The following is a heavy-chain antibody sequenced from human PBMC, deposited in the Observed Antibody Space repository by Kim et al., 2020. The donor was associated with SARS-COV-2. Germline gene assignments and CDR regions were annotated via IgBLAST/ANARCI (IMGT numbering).Heavy chain of an antibody. J-gene: IGHJ4*02. CDR3: ARWDYGDYSYYFDY. V-gene: IGHV4-39*01. D-gene: IGHD4-17*01. Sequence: KPPLKSRVTRSVDTSKNQFSLKLGSVTAADTAVYYCARWDYGDYSYYFDYWGQGTLVTVSS.